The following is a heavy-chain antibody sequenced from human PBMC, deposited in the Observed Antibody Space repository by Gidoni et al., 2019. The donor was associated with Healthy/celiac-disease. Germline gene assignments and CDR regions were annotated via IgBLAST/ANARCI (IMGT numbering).Heavy chain of an antibody. V-gene: IGHV1-69*01. CDR1: GGTFRSYA. D-gene: IGHD3-10*01. CDR2: IIPIFGTA. CDR3: ARDLGDGSGSSALNWFDP. Sequence: QVQLVQSGAEVKKPGSSVKVACKASGGTFRSYAFSWVRQAPGQGLEWMGGIIPIFGTANYAQKFQGRVTITADESTSTAYMELSSLRSEDTAVYYCARDLGDGSGSSALNWFDPWGQGTLVTVSS. J-gene: IGHJ5*02.